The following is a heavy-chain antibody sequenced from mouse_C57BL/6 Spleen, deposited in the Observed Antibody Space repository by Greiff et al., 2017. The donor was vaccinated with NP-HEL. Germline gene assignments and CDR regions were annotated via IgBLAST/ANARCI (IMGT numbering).Heavy chain of an antibody. J-gene: IGHJ2*01. Sequence: QVQLQQPGAELVRPGSSVKLSCKASGYTFTSYWMHWVKQRPIQGLEWIGNIDPSDSETHYNQKFKDKATLTVDKSSSTAYMQLSSLTSEDSAVYYCARESSGYPFFDYWGQGTTLTVSS. V-gene: IGHV1-52*01. CDR3: ARESSGYPFFDY. CDR1: GYTFTSYW. CDR2: IDPSDSET. D-gene: IGHD3-2*02.